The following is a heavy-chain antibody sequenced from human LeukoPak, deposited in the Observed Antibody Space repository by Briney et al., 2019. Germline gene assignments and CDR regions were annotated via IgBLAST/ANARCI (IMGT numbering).Heavy chain of an antibody. Sequence: SQTLSLTCAVYGGSFSGYYWSWIRQPPGKGLEWIGEINHSGSTNYNPSLKSRVTISVDTSKNQFSLKLSSVTAADTAVYYCARGRRLRGFDPWGQGTLVTVSS. CDR1: GGSFSGYY. D-gene: IGHD3-10*01. CDR2: INHSGST. J-gene: IGHJ5*02. V-gene: IGHV4-34*01. CDR3: ARGRRLRGFDP.